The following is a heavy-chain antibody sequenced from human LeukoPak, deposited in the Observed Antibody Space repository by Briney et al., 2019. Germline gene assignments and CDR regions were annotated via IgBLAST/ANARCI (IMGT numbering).Heavy chain of an antibody. CDR3: ARFGLGKHIEVAGIPFDI. V-gene: IGHV1-8*02. CDR1: GYTFTSYD. D-gene: IGHD6-19*01. CDR2: MNPNSGNT. J-gene: IGHJ3*02. Sequence: ASVKVSCKASGYTFTSYDINWVRQATGQGLEWMGWMNPNSGNTGYAQKLQGRVTMTTDTSTSTAYMELRSLRSDDTALYYCARFGLGKHIEVAGIPFDIWGQGTMVTVSS.